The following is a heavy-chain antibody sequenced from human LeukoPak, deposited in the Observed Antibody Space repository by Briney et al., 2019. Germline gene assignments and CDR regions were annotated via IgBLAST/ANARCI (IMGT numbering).Heavy chain of an antibody. J-gene: IGHJ4*02. D-gene: IGHD3-22*01. CDR2: IIPILGIA. CDR3: ARTLYDSSGYYPLYYFDY. V-gene: IGHV1-69*04. CDR1: GGTFSSYA. Sequence: ASVKVSCKASGGTFSSYAISWVRQAPGQGLEWMGRIIPILGIANYAQKFQGRVTITADKSTSTAYMELRSLRSDDTAVYYCARTLYDSSGYYPLYYFDYWGQGTLVTVSS.